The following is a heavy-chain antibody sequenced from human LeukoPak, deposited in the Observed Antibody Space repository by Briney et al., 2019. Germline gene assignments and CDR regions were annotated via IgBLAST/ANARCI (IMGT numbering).Heavy chain of an antibody. CDR3: AKSYYYGSGNYYPFDY. D-gene: IGHD3-10*01. J-gene: IGHJ4*02. CDR2: ISGSGGIT. V-gene: IGHV3-23*01. Sequence: GGSLRLSCAASGFTFSNHVMSWFRQAPGKGLEWVSAISGSGGITYYADSVKGRFTISRDNSKNTLYLQVNSLRAEDTAIYYCAKSYYYGSGNYYPFDYWGQGTLVTVSS. CDR1: GFTFSNHV.